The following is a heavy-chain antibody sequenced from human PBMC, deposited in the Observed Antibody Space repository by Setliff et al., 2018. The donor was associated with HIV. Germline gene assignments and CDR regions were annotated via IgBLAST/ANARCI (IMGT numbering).Heavy chain of an antibody. J-gene: IGHJ3*02. V-gene: IGHV3-21*06. Sequence: GESLKISCAASGFTFSTYSMNWVRQAPGKGLEWVSSISSSSGFIFYIESVKGRFTISRDNAKNLLYLQMNSLRAEDTAVYYCARSPQASGFYYGDDAFDIWGQGTMVTVSS. D-gene: IGHD3-22*01. CDR1: GFTFSTYS. CDR2: ISSSSGFI. CDR3: ARSPQASGFYYGDDAFDI.